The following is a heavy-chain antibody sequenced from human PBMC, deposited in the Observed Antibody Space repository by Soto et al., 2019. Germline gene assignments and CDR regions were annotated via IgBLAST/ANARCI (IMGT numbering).Heavy chain of an antibody. Sequence: QLQLQESGPGLVKPSETLSLTCTVSGGSISSSSYYWGWIRQPPGKGLEWIGSIYYSGSTYYNPSLKSRVTISVDTSKNQFSLKLSSVTAADTAVYYCARQFAASTAGIFGWFDPWGQGTLVTVSS. D-gene: IGHD3-3*02. CDR1: GGSISSSSYY. CDR2: IYYSGST. J-gene: IGHJ5*02. CDR3: ARQFAASTAGIFGWFDP. V-gene: IGHV4-39*01.